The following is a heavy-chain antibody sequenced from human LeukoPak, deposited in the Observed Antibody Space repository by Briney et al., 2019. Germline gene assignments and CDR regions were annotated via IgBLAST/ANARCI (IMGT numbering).Heavy chain of an antibody. CDR3: AREGTEVGASPFDY. V-gene: IGHV4-59*12. J-gene: IGHJ4*02. CDR2: IYYSGST. D-gene: IGHD1-26*01. CDR1: GGSISSYY. Sequence: SETLSLTCTVSGGSISSYYWSWIRQPPGKGLEWIGYIYYSGSTNYNPSLKSRVTISVDTSKNQFSLKLSSVTAADTAVYYCAREGTEVGASPFDYWGQGTLVTVSS.